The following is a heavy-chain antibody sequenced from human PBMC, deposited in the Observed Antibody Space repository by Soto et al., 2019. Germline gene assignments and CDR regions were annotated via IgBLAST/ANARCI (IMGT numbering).Heavy chain of an antibody. CDR2: IIPIFGTA. CDR1: GGTFSSYA. J-gene: IGHJ4*02. D-gene: IGHD3-3*02. V-gene: IGHV1-69*12. CDR3: ARESRRIRVPTHPSGFDY. Sequence: QVQLVQSGAEVKKPGSSVKVSCKASGGTFSSYAISWVRQAPGQGLEWMGGIIPIFGTANYAQKFQGRVTIPADESPSTAYMELSSRRSEDTAVYYCARESRRIRVPTHPSGFDYWGQGTLVTVSS.